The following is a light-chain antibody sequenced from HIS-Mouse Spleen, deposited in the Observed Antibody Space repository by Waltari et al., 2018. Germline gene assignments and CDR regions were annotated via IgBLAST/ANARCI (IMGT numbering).Light chain of an antibody. CDR3: YSTDSSGNHRV. Sequence: SYELTQPPSVSVSPGQTARITCSGDALPKKYAYWYQQKSGQAPVLVNYEDSKRPSGIPDGVSGSSSGTMATFTISGAQVEDEADYYCYSTDSSGNHRVFGGGTKLTVL. J-gene: IGLJ2*01. CDR2: EDS. CDR1: ALPKKY. V-gene: IGLV3-10*01.